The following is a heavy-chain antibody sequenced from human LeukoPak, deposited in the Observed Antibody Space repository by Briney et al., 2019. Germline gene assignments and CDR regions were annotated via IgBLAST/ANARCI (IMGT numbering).Heavy chain of an antibody. Sequence: SVKVSCKASGGTFQGGTSNIYAINWVRQNPGQGLEWLGRINPPLGIPNYPQRFQVRVTITADESATTAYMELGALRSDDTAVYYCAREACREMRLMWPSLGGQDCRYDSWGQGTLVTVSS. CDR3: AREACREMRLMWPSLGGQDCRYDS. J-gene: IGHJ4*02. D-gene: IGHD3-16*01. CDR1: GGTFQGGTSNIYA. CDR2: INPPLGIP. V-gene: IGHV1-69*04.